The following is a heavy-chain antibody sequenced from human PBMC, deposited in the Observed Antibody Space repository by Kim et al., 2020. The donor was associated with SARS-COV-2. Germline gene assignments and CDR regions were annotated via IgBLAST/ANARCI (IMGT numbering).Heavy chain of an antibody. Sequence: ASVKVSCKASGSTFSGFYVHWVRQAPGRGLQWMGRIDPDSGGTKSAQMFQGRVTMTRDTSIRTVYLELSRLRSDDTAIYYCAKDQEGLGSCFYLWGQGTL. CDR2: IDPDSGGT. D-gene: IGHD6-19*01. CDR3: AKDQEGLGSCFYL. CDR1: GSTFSGFY. V-gene: IGHV1-2*06. J-gene: IGHJ5*02.